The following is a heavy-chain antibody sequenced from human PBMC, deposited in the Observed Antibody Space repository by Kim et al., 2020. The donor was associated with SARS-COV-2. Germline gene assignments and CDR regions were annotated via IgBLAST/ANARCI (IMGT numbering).Heavy chain of an antibody. J-gene: IGHJ4*02. CDR3: VKDLGIADVDY. CDR2: T. V-gene: IGHV3-64D*06. D-gene: IGHD6-13*01. Sequence: TYYADSVKGRFTISRDNSKNTLYLQMSSLRAEDTAVYYCVKDLGIADVDYWGQGTLVTVSS.